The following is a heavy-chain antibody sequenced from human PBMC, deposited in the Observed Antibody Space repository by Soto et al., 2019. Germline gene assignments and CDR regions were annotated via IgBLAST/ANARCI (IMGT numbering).Heavy chain of an antibody. CDR1: GGSFSDTY. D-gene: IGHD2-21*02. V-gene: IGHV4-34*01. Sequence: PSETLSLTCAVYGGSFSDTYWNWFRQPPGKGLEWIGEINHNTNTRYSPSFQGRVNISADKSIRTAYLQWNSLEASDTAMYYCARIRKNCGGDCYALEYWGPGTLVTVSS. CDR3: ARIRKNCGGDCYALEY. CDR2: INHNTNT. J-gene: IGHJ4*02.